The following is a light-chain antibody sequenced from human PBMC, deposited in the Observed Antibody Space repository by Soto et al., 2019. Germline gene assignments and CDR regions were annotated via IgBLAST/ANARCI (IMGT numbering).Light chain of an antibody. CDR1: QSVSRNS. J-gene: IGKJ3*01. CDR3: QQSGTSPPT. V-gene: IGKV3-20*01. Sequence: EIVLTQSPGTLSLSPGERATLSCRASQSVSRNSLAWYQQQPGQAPRLLIYGASSRATDIPDRFSGSGSGTDFTLIVSRLEPEDFEVYFCQQSGTSPPTFGPGTKVDIK. CDR2: GAS.